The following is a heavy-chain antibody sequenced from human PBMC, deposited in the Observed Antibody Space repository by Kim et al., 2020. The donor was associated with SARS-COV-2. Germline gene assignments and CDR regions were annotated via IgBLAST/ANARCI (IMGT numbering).Heavy chain of an antibody. CDR3: AKALSITIFGVVIIRHYYYYGMDV. CDR2: ISWNSGSI. CDR1: GFTFDDYA. J-gene: IGHJ6*02. D-gene: IGHD3-3*01. Sequence: GGSLRLSCAASGFTFDDYAMHWVRQAPGKGLEWVSGISWNSGSIGYADSVKGRFTISRDNAKNSLYLQMNSLRAEDTALYYCAKALSITIFGVVIIRHYYYYGMDVWGQGTTVTVSS. V-gene: IGHV3-9*01.